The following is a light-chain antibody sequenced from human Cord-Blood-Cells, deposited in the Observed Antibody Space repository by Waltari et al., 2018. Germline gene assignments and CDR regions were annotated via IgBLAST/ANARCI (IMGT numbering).Light chain of an antibody. CDR1: SSDVGGYNY. J-gene: IGLJ3*02. CDR2: DVS. CDR3: SSYTSSSTFWV. V-gene: IGLV2-14*01. Sequence: QSALTQPASVSGSPGQSITISCTGTSSDVGGYNYVSWYQQHPGKAPKLMIYDVSKRPSGVSNRFSGYKSGNTASLTISGLQAEDEADYYCSSYTSSSTFWVFGGGTKLTVL.